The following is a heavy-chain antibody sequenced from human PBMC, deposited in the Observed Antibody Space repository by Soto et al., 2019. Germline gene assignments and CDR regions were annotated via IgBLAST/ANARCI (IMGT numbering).Heavy chain of an antibody. CDR3: AHSSSWYGDYFDY. V-gene: IGHV2-5*08. J-gene: IGHJ4*02. CDR1: GGSISNYYW. D-gene: IGHD6-13*01. CDR2: IYWDDAK. Sequence: TLSLTCTVSGGSISNYYWSWIRQPPGKALEWLALIYWDDAKRYSPSLKSRLTITKDTSKNQVVLTMTNMDPVDTATYYCAHSSSWYGDYFDYWGQGTLVTVSS.